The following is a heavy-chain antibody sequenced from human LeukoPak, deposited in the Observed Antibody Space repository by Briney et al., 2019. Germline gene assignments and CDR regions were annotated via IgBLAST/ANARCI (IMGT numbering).Heavy chain of an antibody. D-gene: IGHD3-10*01. Sequence: GASVKVSCKASGYTFTGYYMHWVRQAPGQGLEWMGWINPNSGGTNYAQKFQGRVTMTRDTSISTAYMELSRLRFDDTAVYYCAKDDEEFGELSWFDPWGQGTLVTVSS. CDR3: AKDDEEFGELSWFDP. J-gene: IGHJ5*02. V-gene: IGHV1-2*02. CDR2: INPNSGGT. CDR1: GYTFTGYY.